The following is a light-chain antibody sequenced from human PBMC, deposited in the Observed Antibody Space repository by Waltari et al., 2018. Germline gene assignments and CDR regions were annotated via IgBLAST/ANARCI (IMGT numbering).Light chain of an antibody. CDR1: HRNVRSYNL. CDR2: EGN. V-gene: IGLV2-23*03. J-gene: IGLJ2*01. CDR3: CSNVGSSVF. Sequence: QSALTQPASVSGSPGQSITISCTGFHRNVRSYNLFSWYQKHPGKAPKLLIYEGNRRPSGVSNRFSGSKSDNTASLTLSGLQAEDEADYYCCSNVGSSVFFGGGTKLTVL.